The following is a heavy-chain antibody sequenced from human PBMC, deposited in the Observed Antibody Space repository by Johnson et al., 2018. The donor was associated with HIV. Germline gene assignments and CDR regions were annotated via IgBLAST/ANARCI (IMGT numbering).Heavy chain of an antibody. D-gene: IGHD1-26*01. CDR1: GFTFSSYA. Sequence: QVQLVESGGGVVQPGRSLRLSCAASGFTFSSYAMHWVRQAPGKGLEWVAVISYDGSNKYYADSVKGRFTISRDNSKNTLYLQMNSLRAEDTAVYYCASTGLITYVGAFDIWGQGTMVTVFS. CDR2: ISYDGSNK. V-gene: IGHV3-30-3*01. J-gene: IGHJ3*02. CDR3: ASTGLITYVGAFDI.